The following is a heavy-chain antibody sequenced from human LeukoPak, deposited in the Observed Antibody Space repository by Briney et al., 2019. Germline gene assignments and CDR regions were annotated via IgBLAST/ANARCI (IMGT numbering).Heavy chain of an antibody. CDR2: INSDGINT. CDR3: ARNLGQYYDTSDNWFDP. Sequence: GGSLRLSCAASGFTFSNYWMHWVRQAPGKGLVWVSRINSDGINTSYADSVKGRFTISRDNAKNTLNLQMNSLRAEDTAVYYCARNLGQYYDTSDNWFDPWGQGTLVTVSS. CDR1: GFTFSNYW. J-gene: IGHJ5*02. D-gene: IGHD3-22*01. V-gene: IGHV3-74*01.